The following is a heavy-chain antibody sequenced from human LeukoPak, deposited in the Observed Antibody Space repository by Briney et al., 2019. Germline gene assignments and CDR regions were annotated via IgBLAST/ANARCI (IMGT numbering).Heavy chain of an antibody. Sequence: PGRSLRLSCAASGFTFSYHWMTWVRQAPGKGLEWVANIKNDGAVKNYVDSVKGRFTISRDNAKNSLYLQMNSLRAEGTAVYYCAKDSYSKGDFWGQGVLVTVSS. CDR1: GFTFSYHW. V-gene: IGHV3-7*01. CDR3: AKDSYSKGDF. D-gene: IGHD6-13*01. CDR2: IKNDGAVK. J-gene: IGHJ4*02.